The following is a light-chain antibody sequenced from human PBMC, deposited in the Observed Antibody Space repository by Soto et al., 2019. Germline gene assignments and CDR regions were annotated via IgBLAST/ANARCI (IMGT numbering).Light chain of an antibody. CDR2: AAS. V-gene: IGKV1-27*01. Sequence: DIQMTQSPSSLSASVGDRVTITCRASQGISNYLAWYQQKPGKVPKLLIYAASTLQSGVPSRFSGSGSGTDFTLTISSLQPEDVSTYYCQKYNSAPPLTFGGGTKVEIK. CDR1: QGISNY. J-gene: IGKJ4*01. CDR3: QKYNSAPPLT.